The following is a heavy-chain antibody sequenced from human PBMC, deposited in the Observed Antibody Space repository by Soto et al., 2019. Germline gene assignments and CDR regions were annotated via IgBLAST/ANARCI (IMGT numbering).Heavy chain of an antibody. CDR3: ARDTGLLGEPL. CDR1: GGTFSSYT. CDR2: INPILGIA. D-gene: IGHD3-16*01. V-gene: IGHV1-69*08. Sequence: QVQLVQSGAEVKKPGSSVKVSCKASGGTFSSYTISWVRQAPGQGLEWMGRINPILGIANYAQKFQGRVTITADKSTSTAYMELSSLRSEDTAVYYCARDTGLLGEPLWGQGTLVTVSS. J-gene: IGHJ4*02.